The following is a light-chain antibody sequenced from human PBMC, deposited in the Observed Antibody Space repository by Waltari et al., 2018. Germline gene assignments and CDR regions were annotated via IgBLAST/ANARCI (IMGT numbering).Light chain of an antibody. CDR2: DAS. CDR1: QSIRSY. J-gene: IGKJ4*01. Sequence: EIVLTQSPAIVSSSPGERATLSCRASQSIRSYLAWYQQKPGQAPRLLIYDASNRAPDSPARFSCSGSGTDFTLTISSLEPEDSAVYYCQHRANWPLTFGGGTTVEIK. CDR3: QHRANWPLT. V-gene: IGKV3-11*01.